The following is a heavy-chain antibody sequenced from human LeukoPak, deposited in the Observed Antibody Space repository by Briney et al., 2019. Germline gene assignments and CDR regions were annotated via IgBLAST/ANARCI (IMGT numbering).Heavy chain of an antibody. CDR3: ARDGGPVVVPAAMGYGMDV. CDR1: GYTFTSYA. J-gene: IGHJ6*02. CDR2: ISAGNGNT. Sequence: ASVKVSCKASGYTFTSYAIHWVRQAPGQRLEWMGWISAGNGNTKYSQNFQGRVTFISNTSATTAYMELSSLRSEDTAVYYCARDGGPVVVPAAMGYGMDVWGQGTTVTVSS. D-gene: IGHD2-2*01. V-gene: IGHV1-3*01.